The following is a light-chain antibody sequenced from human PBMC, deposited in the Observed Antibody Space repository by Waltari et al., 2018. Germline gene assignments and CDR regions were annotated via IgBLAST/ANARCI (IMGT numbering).Light chain of an antibody. CDR1: SPNIRAGSD. J-gene: IGLJ1*01. CDR3: QSYDSLSDSYV. Sequence: QSVLTQPPSVSGAPGQRVTISCPGSSPNIRAGSDVTWYQHLPRTAPKLLIYDNYNRPSGVADRFSASKSGTSASLAITGLQAEDEADYYCQSYDSLSDSYVFGTGTKVTVL. V-gene: IGLV1-40*01. CDR2: DNY.